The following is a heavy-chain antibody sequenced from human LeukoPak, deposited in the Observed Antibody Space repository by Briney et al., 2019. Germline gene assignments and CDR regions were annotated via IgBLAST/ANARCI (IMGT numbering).Heavy chain of an antibody. V-gene: IGHV4-38-2*01. Sequence: SETLSLTCGVSGFSISRSYYWAWIRRPPGKGLEWIGTIYHIGSTYYSPSLGSRVTMSVDTSKNEFSLNLKSVTAADTAVYYCARAGWIITSGIDYWGQGALVTVSS. D-gene: IGHD3-10*01. CDR1: GFSISRSYY. CDR2: IYHIGST. J-gene: IGHJ4*02. CDR3: ARAGWIITSGIDY.